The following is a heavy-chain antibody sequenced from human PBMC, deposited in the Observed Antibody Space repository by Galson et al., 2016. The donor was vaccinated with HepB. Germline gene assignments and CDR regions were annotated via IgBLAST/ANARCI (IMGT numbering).Heavy chain of an antibody. CDR3: ARLLPATNDAFDI. D-gene: IGHD1-14*01. V-gene: IGHV4-39*01. J-gene: IGHJ3*02. CDR1: GGSISSNSYY. CDR2: IYYSGNT. Sequence: ETLSLTCTVSGGSISSNSYYWAWIRQPPGKGLEWIGSIYYSGNTYYNPSLKSRITISVDSSRNQFPLRLNSVTAADTAVYFCARLLPATNDAFDIWGQGAMVIVSS.